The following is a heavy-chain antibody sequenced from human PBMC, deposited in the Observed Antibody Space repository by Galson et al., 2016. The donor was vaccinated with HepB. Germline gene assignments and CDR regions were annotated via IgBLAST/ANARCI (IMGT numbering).Heavy chain of an antibody. J-gene: IGHJ4*02. CDR2: IKGEADGGTT. CDR3: ATVKLTTWYSFDS. D-gene: IGHD2-2*01. CDR1: GLTFTNAW. Sequence: FLRLSCAASGLTFTNAWMTWVRQAPGKGLEWVGRIKGEADGGTTDYAAPVKGRFYISRDDSTHTLFLHMNSLRVEDGAVYYCATVKLTTWYSFDSWGQGTLVTVSS. V-gene: IGHV3-15*01.